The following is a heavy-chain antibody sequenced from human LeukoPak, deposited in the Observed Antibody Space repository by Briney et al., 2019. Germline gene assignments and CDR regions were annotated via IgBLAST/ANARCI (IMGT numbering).Heavy chain of an antibody. J-gene: IGHJ5*02. D-gene: IGHD3-22*01. Sequence: PGGSLRLSCAASGFTFSSYGMHWVRQAPGKGLEWVAFIRYDGSNKYYADSVKGRFTISRDNSKNTLYLQMNSLRAEDTAVYYCAKDPGGTTKYYYDSSGYYYPWAWGQGTLVTVSS. CDR2: IRYDGSNK. V-gene: IGHV3-30*02. CDR3: AKDPGGTTKYYYDSSGYYYPWA. CDR1: GFTFSSYG.